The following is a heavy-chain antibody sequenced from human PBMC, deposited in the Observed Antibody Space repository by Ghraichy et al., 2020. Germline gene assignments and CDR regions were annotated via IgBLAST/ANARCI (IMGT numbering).Heavy chain of an antibody. CDR2: ISAYNGNT. D-gene: IGHD3-10*01. CDR1: GYTFTSYG. CDR3: ARDVRQRRAYGSGSQLTGGSGY. V-gene: IGHV1-18*04. J-gene: IGHJ4*02. Sequence: ASVKVSCKASGYTFTSYGISWVRQAPGQGLEWMGWISAYNGNTNYAQKLQGRVTMTTDTSTSTAYMELRSLRSDDTAVYYCARDVRQRRAYGSGSQLTGGSGYWGQGTLVTVSS.